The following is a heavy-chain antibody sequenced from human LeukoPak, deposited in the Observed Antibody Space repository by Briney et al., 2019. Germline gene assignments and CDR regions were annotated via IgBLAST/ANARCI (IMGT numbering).Heavy chain of an antibody. J-gene: IGHJ6*03. CDR1: GGSISSSGYY. CDR2: IYHSGST. CDR3: ARDRSSSHHGEQPGRMPNYYYMDV. V-gene: IGHV4-30-2*01. Sequence: PSETLSLTCTVSGGSISSSGYYWSWIRQPPGKGLEWIGYIYHSGSTYYNPSLKSRVTISVDTSKNQFSLKLSSVTAADTAVYYCARDRSSSHHGEQPGRMPNYYYMDVWGKGTTVTVSS. D-gene: IGHD6-13*01.